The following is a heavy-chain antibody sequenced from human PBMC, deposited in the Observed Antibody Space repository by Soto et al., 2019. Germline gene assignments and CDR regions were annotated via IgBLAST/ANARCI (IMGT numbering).Heavy chain of an antibody. Sequence: QLQLQESGSGLVKPSQTLSLTCAVSGGSISSGGYSWSWIRQPPGKGLEWIGYIYHSGSTYYNPSRTSRVTISVDRSKNQFSLKLSSVTAADPAVYYCATAGGLGAVAADYWGQGTLVTVSS. CDR2: IYHSGST. V-gene: IGHV4-30-2*01. J-gene: IGHJ4*02. D-gene: IGHD6-19*01. CDR1: GGSISSGGYS. CDR3: ATAGGLGAVAADY.